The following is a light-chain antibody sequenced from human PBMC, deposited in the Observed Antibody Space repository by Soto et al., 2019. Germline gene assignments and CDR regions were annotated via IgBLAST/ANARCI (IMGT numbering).Light chain of an antibody. CDR3: QSYDGSIHGGVV. CDR1: SGSIASSY. Sequence: NFMLTQPHSVSESPGKTVTISCTRSSGSIASSYVQWYRQRPDSAPTTVIYEDDERPSGVPVRFSGSIDSSSNSASLTISGLETEDEADYYCQSYDGSIHGGVVFGGGTKVTVL. V-gene: IGLV6-57*04. J-gene: IGLJ2*01. CDR2: EDD.